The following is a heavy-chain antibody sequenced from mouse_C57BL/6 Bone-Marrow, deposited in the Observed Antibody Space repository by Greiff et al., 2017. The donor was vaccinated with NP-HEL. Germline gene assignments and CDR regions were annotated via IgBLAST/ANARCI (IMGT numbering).Heavy chain of an antibody. J-gene: IGHJ3*01. CDR3: SSKYRGSFCAY. V-gene: IGHV1-53*01. CDR1: GYTFTSYW. Sequence: QVQLQQSGTELVKPGASVKLSCKASGYTFTSYWIHWVKQRPGHGLEWIGNIIPSNGGTNYNEKFKSKATLTVDTSSSTAYMQLSSLTTEDSAVYYCSSKYRGSFCAYWGQGTLVTVSA. CDR2: IIPSNGGT. D-gene: IGHD2-10*02.